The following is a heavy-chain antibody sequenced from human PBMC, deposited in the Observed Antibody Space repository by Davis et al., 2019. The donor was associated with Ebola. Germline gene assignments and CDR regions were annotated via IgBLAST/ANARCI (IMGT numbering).Heavy chain of an antibody. CDR2: ISYDGSNK. D-gene: IGHD5-24*01. V-gene: IGHV3-30-3*01. CDR3: ARGSQFSRSGMDV. J-gene: IGHJ6*02. Sequence: PGGSLRLSCAASGFTFSSYAMHWVRQAPGKGLEWVAVISYDGSNKYYADSVKGRFTISRDNSKNTLYLQMNSLRAEDTAVYYCARGSQFSRSGMDVWGQGTTVTVSS. CDR1: GFTFSSYA.